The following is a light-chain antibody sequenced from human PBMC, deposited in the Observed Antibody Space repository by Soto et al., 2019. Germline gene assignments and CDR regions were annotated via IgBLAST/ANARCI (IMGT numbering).Light chain of an antibody. J-gene: IGKJ5*01. V-gene: IGKV3-11*01. CDR3: QQSDKLPIT. CDR1: QSVSTY. Sequence: EIVLTQSPATLSLSPGERATLSCRASQSVSTYLACYQQKPGQAPMLLIYDAFTRATGVPARCRGSGSGKDSPITISGLDPEDFSVYYWQQSDKLPITFGQGTRLEIK. CDR2: DAF.